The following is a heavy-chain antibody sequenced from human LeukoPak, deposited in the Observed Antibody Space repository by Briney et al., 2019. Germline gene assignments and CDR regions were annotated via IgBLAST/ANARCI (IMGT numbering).Heavy chain of an antibody. J-gene: IGHJ3*02. Sequence: SETLSLTCTVSGGSISSSSYYWGWIRQPPGKGLEWIGSIYYSGSTNYNPSLESRVTISVDTSKNQFSLKLSSVTAADTAVYYCARGRRELRGVASDIWGQGTMVTVSS. CDR1: GGSISSSSYY. CDR3: ARGRRELRGVASDI. D-gene: IGHD1-26*01. V-gene: IGHV4-39*07. CDR2: IYYSGST.